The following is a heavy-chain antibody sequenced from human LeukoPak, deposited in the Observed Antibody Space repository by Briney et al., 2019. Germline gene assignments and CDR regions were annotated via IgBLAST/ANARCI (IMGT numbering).Heavy chain of an antibody. Sequence: GGSLRLSCAASGFTFSSYGMHWVRQAPGKGLEWVAFIRYDGSNKYYADSVKGRFTISRDNSKNTLYLQMNSLRAEDTAVYYCARDVHYDYVWGSYPVVGYWGQGTLVTVSS. D-gene: IGHD3-16*01. CDR1: GFTFSSYG. CDR3: ARDVHYDYVWGSYPVVGY. J-gene: IGHJ4*02. CDR2: IRYDGSNK. V-gene: IGHV3-30*02.